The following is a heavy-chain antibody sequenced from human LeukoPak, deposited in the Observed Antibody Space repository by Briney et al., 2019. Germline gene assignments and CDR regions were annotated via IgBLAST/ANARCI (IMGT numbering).Heavy chain of an antibody. CDR1: RFTFSSYG. V-gene: IGHV3-72*01. J-gene: IGHJ6*03. CDR3: ARAQWRTYSYYYMDV. D-gene: IGHD6-19*01. Sequence: PGGSLRLSCAASRFTFSSYGMTWVRQAPGKGLQWVGRARNKVNGYTTEYAASVKGRFTFSRDDSKNSVYLQMNSLRAEDTAIYYCARAQWRTYSYYYMDVWGKGTTVTVSS. CDR2: ARNKVNGYTT.